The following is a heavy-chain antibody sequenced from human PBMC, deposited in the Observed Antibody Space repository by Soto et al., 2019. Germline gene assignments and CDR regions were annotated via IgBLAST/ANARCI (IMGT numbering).Heavy chain of an antibody. Sequence: PGGSLRLSCAASGFTFSSYAMSWVRQAPGKGLEWVSAISGSGGSTYYADSVKGRFTISRDNSKNTLYLQMNGLRAEDTAVYYCAKLPIFGVVTRPYFDYWGQGTLVTVSS. V-gene: IGHV3-23*01. CDR1: GFTFSSYA. CDR2: ISGSGGST. D-gene: IGHD3-3*01. J-gene: IGHJ4*02. CDR3: AKLPIFGVVTRPYFDY.